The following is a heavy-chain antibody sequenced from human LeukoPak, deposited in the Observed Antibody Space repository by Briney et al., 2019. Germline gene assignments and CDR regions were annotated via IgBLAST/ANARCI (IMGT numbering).Heavy chain of an antibody. CDR1: GYSFTTYW. CDR3: ARLLQGVAGTWGY. Sequence: GESLKISCKASGYSFTTYWIAWVRQMPGKGLEWIGMIYPGDSDTRYSPSFQGQITISVDKSISIAYLQWSSLKASDTVMYYCARLLQGVAGTWGYWGQGTLVTV. J-gene: IGHJ4*02. D-gene: IGHD6-19*01. V-gene: IGHV5-51*01. CDR2: IYPGDSDT.